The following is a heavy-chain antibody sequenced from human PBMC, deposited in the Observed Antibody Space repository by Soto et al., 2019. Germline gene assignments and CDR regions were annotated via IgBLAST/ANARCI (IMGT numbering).Heavy chain of an antibody. CDR2: IIPIFGTA. J-gene: IGHJ5*02. D-gene: IGHD2-2*01. CDR3: ARDKRKVPAAMTPWFDP. V-gene: IGHV1-69*13. Sequence: SVKVSCKASGGTFSSYAISWVRQAPGQGLEWMGGIIPIFGTANYAQKFQGRVTITADESTSTAYMELSSLRSEDTAVYYCARDKRKVPAAMTPWFDPWGQGTLVTVSS. CDR1: GGTFSSYA.